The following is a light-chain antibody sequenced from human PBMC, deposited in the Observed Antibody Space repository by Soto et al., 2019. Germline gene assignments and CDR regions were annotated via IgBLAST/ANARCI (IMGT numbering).Light chain of an antibody. V-gene: IGKV1-39*01. CDR3: QQTCSILNS. CDR1: QNIRTY. Sequence: DIQVTQSPSSLSASVGDRVTITCRASQNIRTYLNWYQQRPGKPPKLLIQTASTLQSGVPSRFSGGGSGTDFALTISSLQAEDFATYYCQQTCSILNSFGQGTKLDIK. J-gene: IGKJ2*03. CDR2: TAS.